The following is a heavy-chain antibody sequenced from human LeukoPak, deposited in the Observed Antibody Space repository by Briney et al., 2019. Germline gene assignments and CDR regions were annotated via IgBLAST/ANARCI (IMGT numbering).Heavy chain of an antibody. V-gene: IGHV5-51*01. Sequence: GESLKISCKGSGYSFTSYWIGWVRQMPGKGLEWMGIIYPGDSDTSYSPSFQGQVTISADKSISTAYLQWSSLKASDTAMYYCARQILRYCTNGVCYGGNAFDIWGQGTMVTVSS. CDR1: GYSFTSYW. J-gene: IGHJ3*02. D-gene: IGHD2-8*01. CDR3: ARQILRYCTNGVCYGGNAFDI. CDR2: IYPGDSDT.